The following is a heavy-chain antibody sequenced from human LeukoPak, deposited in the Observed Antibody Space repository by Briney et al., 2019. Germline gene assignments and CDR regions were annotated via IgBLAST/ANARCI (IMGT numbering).Heavy chain of an antibody. CDR1: GGTFSRYA. D-gene: IGHD3-22*01. J-gene: IGHJ4*02. CDR2: IIPIFGTA. CDR3: ATYPGGHYYDSSGHDY. V-gene: IGHV1-69*13. Sequence: ASVKVSCKASGGTFSRYAISWVRQAPGQGLEWMGGIIPIFGTANYAQKFQGRVTITADESTSTAYMELSSLRSEDTAVYYCATYPGGHYYDSSGHDYWGQGTLVTVSS.